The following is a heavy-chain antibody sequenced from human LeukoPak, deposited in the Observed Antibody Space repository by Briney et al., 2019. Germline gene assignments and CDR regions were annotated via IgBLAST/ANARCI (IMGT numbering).Heavy chain of an antibody. V-gene: IGHV3-30*03. J-gene: IGHJ4*02. CDR2: MSHDGSDN. CDR3: ASERGATQYFDY. D-gene: IGHD3-10*01. Sequence: PGMSLRLSCAISGFRVFDYGVHWVRQAPGKGLEWVSKMSHDGSDNRYGDSVRDRFMLYRDTSKNTVYLQMDSLRSEDTAVYYYASERGATQYFDYWGQGTLVTVPS. CDR1: GFRVFDYG.